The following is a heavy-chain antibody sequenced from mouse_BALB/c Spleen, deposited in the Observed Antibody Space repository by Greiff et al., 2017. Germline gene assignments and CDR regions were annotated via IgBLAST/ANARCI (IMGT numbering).Heavy chain of an antibody. Sequence: DVKLVESGGGLVQPGGSLRLSCATSGFTFTDYYMSWVRQPPGKALEWLGFIRNKANGYTTEYSASVKGRFTISRDNSQSILYLQMNTLRAEDSATYYCARVLYYGSSSFAYWGQGTLVTVSA. CDR3: ARVLYYGSSSFAY. D-gene: IGHD1-1*01. V-gene: IGHV7-3*02. CDR1: GFTFTDYY. J-gene: IGHJ3*01. CDR2: IRNKANGYTT.